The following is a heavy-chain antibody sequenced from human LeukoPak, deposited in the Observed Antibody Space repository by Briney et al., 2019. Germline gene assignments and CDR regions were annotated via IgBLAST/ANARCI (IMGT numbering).Heavy chain of an antibody. CDR1: GGSISTYY. Sequence: SETLSLTCTVSGGSISTYYWSWIRRPPGKGLEWIAYIHASGPTNYNPSLKSRITISVDTSKNQFSLKLSSVTAADTPVYYCARHDAGIAARPFDNWGQGTLVTVSS. D-gene: IGHD6-6*01. V-gene: IGHV4-4*09. CDR2: IHASGPT. CDR3: ARHDAGIAARPFDN. J-gene: IGHJ4*02.